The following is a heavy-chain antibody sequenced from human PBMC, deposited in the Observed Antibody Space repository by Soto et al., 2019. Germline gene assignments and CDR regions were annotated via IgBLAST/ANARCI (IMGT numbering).Heavy chain of an antibody. J-gene: IGHJ5*02. V-gene: IGHV3-48*01. Sequence: GGSLRLSCAASGFIFSDYSINWVRQAPGKGLEWISYISGGSRTIYYADSVKGRFTISRDNARSSVYLQMNRLRAEDTAVYYCARFPGKRNSYNWFDPWGQGTLVTVSS. CDR1: GFIFSDYS. CDR2: ISGGSRTI. CDR3: ARFPGKRNSYNWFDP.